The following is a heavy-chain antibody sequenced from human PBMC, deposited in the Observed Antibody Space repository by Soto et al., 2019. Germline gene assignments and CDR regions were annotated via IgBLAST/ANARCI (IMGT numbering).Heavy chain of an antibody. CDR3: ARAIRGYGAYGGY. J-gene: IGHJ4*02. V-gene: IGHV3-11*04. D-gene: IGHD5-12*01. CDR2: ITESGHAA. CDR1: GFTFSDYY. Sequence: QVQLVESVGDLVKPGGSLRLACAASGFTFSDYYMSWISQTPGKGLEWLSYITESGHAAEYADSVRGRFTISRDNNKNALWLQMNSLRVDDTGVYYCARAIRGYGAYGGYLGQGTLVTVSS.